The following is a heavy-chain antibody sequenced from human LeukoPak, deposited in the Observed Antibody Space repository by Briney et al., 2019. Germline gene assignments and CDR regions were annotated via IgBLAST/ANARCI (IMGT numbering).Heavy chain of an antibody. CDR3: AKDRFSYPRSGPMDV. D-gene: IGHD3-10*01. Sequence: GGSLRLSCAASGLTFSSYAMSWVRQAPGKGLEWVSAISGSGGSTYYADSVKGRFTISRDNSKNTLYLQMNSLRAEDTAVYYCAKDRFSYPRSGPMDVWGQGTTVTVSS. CDR1: GLTFSSYA. J-gene: IGHJ6*02. V-gene: IGHV3-23*01. CDR2: ISGSGGST.